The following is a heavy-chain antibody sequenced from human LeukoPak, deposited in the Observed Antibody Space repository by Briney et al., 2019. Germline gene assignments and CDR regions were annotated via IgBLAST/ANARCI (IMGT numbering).Heavy chain of an antibody. CDR1: GGSISSGRYY. J-gene: IGHJ4*02. D-gene: IGHD6-6*01. Sequence: NPSETLSLTCTVSGGSISSGRYYWNWIRQHPGKGPEWIGYIYYSENTYYNPSLKSRVTISVDTSKNQFSLKLNSMTAADAAMYYCASHYSSSSFDYWGQGTLVTVSS. V-gene: IGHV4-31*03. CDR2: IYYSENT. CDR3: ASHYSSSSFDY.